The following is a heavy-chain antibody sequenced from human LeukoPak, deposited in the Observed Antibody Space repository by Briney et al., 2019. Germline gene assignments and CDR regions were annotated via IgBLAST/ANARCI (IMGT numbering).Heavy chain of an antibody. V-gene: IGHV1-69*13. CDR3: ARDASSRYCSGGSCFNYFDY. CDR2: IIPIFGTA. CDR1: GGTFSSYA. J-gene: IGHJ4*02. Sequence: SVKVSCKASGGTFSSYAISWVRQAPGQGLEWMGGIIPIFGTANYAQKFQGRVTITADESTSTAYMELSSLRSEDTAVYYCARDASSRYCSGGSCFNYFDYWGQGTLVTVSS. D-gene: IGHD2-15*01.